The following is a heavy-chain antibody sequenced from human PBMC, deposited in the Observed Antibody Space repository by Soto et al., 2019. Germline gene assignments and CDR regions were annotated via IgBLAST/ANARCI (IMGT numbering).Heavy chain of an antibody. V-gene: IGHV3-7*01. Sequence: DVQLVESGGGLVQPGGSLRLSCAASGFTFSSYWMSWVRQAPGKGLEWVANIKQDGSEKYYVDSVNGRFTNSRDNAKNSLYVQMNSLRAEDTAVYYCAREKRANGYFDYWGQGTLVTVSS. CDR1: GFTFSSYW. CDR3: AREKRANGYFDY. D-gene: IGHD6-25*01. J-gene: IGHJ4*02. CDR2: IKQDGSEK.